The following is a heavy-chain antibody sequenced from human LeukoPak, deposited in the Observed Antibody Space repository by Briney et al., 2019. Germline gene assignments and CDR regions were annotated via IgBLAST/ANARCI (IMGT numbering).Heavy chain of an antibody. Sequence: GGSLRLSCAASGFTFSSYWMSWVRQAPGKGLEWVANIKQDGSEKYYVDSVKGRFTISRDNAKNSLYLQMNSLRAEDTAVYYCARAGIVGGVNWFDPWGQGTLVTVSS. V-gene: IGHV3-7*01. CDR1: GFTFSSYW. D-gene: IGHD1-26*01. J-gene: IGHJ5*02. CDR2: IKQDGSEK. CDR3: ARAGIVGGVNWFDP.